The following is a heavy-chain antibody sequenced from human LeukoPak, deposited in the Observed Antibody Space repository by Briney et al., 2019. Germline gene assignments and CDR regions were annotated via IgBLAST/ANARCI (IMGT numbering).Heavy chain of an antibody. CDR3: AKLGSSGWLIGWYFDL. D-gene: IGHD6-19*01. CDR1: GVTFSGSA. Sequence: GGSLRLSCAASGVTFSGSAMHWVRQASGKGLEWVGRIRSKANSYATAYAASVKGRFTISRDDSKNTAYLQMNSLKTEDTAVYYCAKLGSSGWLIGWYFDLWGRGTLVTVSS. V-gene: IGHV3-73*01. CDR2: IRSKANSYAT. J-gene: IGHJ2*01.